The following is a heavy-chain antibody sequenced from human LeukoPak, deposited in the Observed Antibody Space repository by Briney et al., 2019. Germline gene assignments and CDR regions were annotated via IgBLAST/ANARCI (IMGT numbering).Heavy chain of an antibody. J-gene: IGHJ3*01. Sequence: GGSLRLSCAASGFTFSSYAMHWVRQAPGKGLEWVAVISYDGSNKYYADSVKGRFTISRDNSKNTLYLQMNSLRAEDTAVYYCAREGASGSYSDAFDVWGQGTMVTVSS. CDR2: ISYDGSNK. CDR1: GFTFSSYA. V-gene: IGHV3-30*04. D-gene: IGHD1-26*01. CDR3: AREGASGSYSDAFDV.